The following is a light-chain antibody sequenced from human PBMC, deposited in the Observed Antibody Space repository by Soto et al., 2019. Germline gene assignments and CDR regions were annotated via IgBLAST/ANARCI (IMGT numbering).Light chain of an antibody. CDR2: EVR. CDR3: SSYTSSSIPYV. J-gene: IGLJ1*01. Sequence: QSALTQPASVSGSPGQSITISCTGTSSDVGGYDHVSWYQHHPGKAPRLIIYEVRNRPSGVRNRFSGSKSGSTASLTISGLQAEDEADYYCSSYTSSSIPYVFGTGTKLTVL. CDR1: SSDVGGYDH. V-gene: IGLV2-14*01.